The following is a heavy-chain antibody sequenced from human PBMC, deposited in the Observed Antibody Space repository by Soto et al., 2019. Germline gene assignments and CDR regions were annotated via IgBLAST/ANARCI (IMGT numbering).Heavy chain of an antibody. J-gene: IGHJ5*02. CDR2: INYGGTT. CDR3: ARALGGQFSTNGFDI. CDR1: GGSFSSSTYY. V-gene: IGHV4-39*01. D-gene: IGHD3-16*01. Sequence: SETLSLTCTVSGGSFSSSTYYWVWIRRSPGKRLEWIGSINYGGTTYYNPSLKSRVTISVGKYKDQLSLQMTSMTAADTAVYYCARALGGQFSTNGFDIWGQGTLVTVSS.